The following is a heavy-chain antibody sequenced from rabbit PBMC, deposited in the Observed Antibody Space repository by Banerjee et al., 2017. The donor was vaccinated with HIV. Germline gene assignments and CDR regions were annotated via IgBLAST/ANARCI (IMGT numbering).Heavy chain of an antibody. Sequence: QEQLEESGGGLVKPGGTLTLTCKASGIDFSSYYYMCWVRQAPGKGLEWIACIYAGSSGSTYYASWAKGRFTISKTSSTTVTLQMTSLTAADTATYFCARDRSGWAYYFNLWGQGTLVTVS. V-gene: IGHV1S45*01. J-gene: IGHJ4*01. D-gene: IGHD4-1*01. CDR1: GIDFSSYYY. CDR2: IYAGSSGST. CDR3: ARDRSGWAYYFNL.